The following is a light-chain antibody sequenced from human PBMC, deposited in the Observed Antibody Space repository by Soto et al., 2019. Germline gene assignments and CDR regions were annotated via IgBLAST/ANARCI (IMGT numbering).Light chain of an antibody. CDR1: QSLSSSY. V-gene: IGKV3-20*01. J-gene: IGKJ5*01. CDR2: GAS. CDR3: QQYGSSPPIT. Sequence: IVLTQSPGTLSLSPCERATLSCRASQSLSSSYLAWDQQKPGQAPRLLIYGASSRATGIPDRFSGSGSGTDFTLTISRLEPEDFAVYYCQQYGSSPPITFGQGTRLEIK.